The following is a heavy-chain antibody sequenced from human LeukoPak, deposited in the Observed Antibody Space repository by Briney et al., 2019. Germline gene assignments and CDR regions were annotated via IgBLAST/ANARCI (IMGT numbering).Heavy chain of an antibody. V-gene: IGHV4-39*02. Sequence: SETLSLTCTVSGGAINTSPYYWGWIRQPPGKGLEWIGSIYYSGSTYYNPSLKSRVTISVDTSKNEFSLKMNSVTAADTAVYYCAREHRSSKYFDSWGQGALMIVSS. CDR2: IYYSGST. CDR3: AREHRSSKYFDS. CDR1: GGAINTSPYY. D-gene: IGHD6-6*01. J-gene: IGHJ4*02.